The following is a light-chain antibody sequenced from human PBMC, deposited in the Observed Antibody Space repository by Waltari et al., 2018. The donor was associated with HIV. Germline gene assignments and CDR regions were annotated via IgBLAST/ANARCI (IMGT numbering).Light chain of an antibody. CDR1: SNNIGAYA. CDR2: GDS. CDR3: SAWDDSRSARV. Sequence: QSALTQEASVSGTVGQKVTLSCTGDSNNIGAYAVGWYQQISHGAPETVMFGDSLPSGIPDLFSAAKSGTTASLTISGLQPEDEADYYCSAWDDSRSARVFGGGTRLTVL. V-gene: IGLV1-36*01. J-gene: IGLJ3*02.